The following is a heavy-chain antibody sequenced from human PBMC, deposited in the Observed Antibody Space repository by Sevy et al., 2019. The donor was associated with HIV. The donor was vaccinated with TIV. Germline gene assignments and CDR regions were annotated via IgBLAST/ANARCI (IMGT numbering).Heavy chain of an antibody. CDR1: GFNFNIYS. CDR2: LSFGCGRI. CDR3: AREGCSRPHDY. J-gene: IGHJ4*02. D-gene: IGHD3-10*02. V-gene: IGHV3-23*01. Sequence: GGSLRLSCAVSGFNFNIYSMSWVRQAPGKGLEWVSTLSFGCGRINYEDSRKGRFIISRDDSKNTLYLQMNSLRAEDTAVYFCAREGCSRPHDYWGQGTLVTVSS.